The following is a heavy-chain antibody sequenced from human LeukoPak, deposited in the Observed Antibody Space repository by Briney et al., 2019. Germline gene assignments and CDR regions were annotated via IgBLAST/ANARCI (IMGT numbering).Heavy chain of an antibody. Sequence: GGSLRLSCAASGFTFRDYAMTWVRQAPGKGLEWVSAIGGSGGSTYYADSVRGRFTISRDNSKNMVYLQMNSLRAEDTAVYYCAKDRSPYYDSRNYWSWVFWGQGTLVTVSS. D-gene: IGHD3-22*01. CDR2: IGGSGGST. CDR3: AKDRSPYYDSRNYWSWVF. V-gene: IGHV3-23*01. J-gene: IGHJ4*02. CDR1: GFTFRDYA.